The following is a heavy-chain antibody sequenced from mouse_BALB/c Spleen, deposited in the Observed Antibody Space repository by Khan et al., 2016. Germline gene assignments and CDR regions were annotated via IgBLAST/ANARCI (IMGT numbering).Heavy chain of an antibody. CDR3: ARHGPGAMDS. V-gene: IGHV9-1*02. J-gene: IGHJ4*01. CDR2: INTFTGQP. CDR1: GYTFTNYG. Sequence: QIQLVQSGPELKKPGETVKISCKASGYTFTNYGMIWVKQAPGKDLKWMGWINTFTGQPSSADDFKGRFAFSLETSASTVYLQINNLKNEDMATYFCARHGPGAMDSWAQGTSVTVSS.